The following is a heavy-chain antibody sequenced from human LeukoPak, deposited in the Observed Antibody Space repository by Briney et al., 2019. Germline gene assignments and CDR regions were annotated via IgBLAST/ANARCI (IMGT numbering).Heavy chain of an antibody. D-gene: IGHD2-15*01. CDR3: ARNLGYCSGGSCYPGPFDI. J-gene: IGHJ3*02. V-gene: IGHV1-18*01. CDR2: ISAHNGNT. Sequence: ASVKVSCKASGYTFTSYGISWVRQAPGQGLEWMGWISAHNGNTNYAQKLQGRVTMTTDTSTSTAYMELRSLRSDDTAVYYCARNLGYCSGGSCYPGPFDIWGQGTMVTVSS. CDR1: GYTFTSYG.